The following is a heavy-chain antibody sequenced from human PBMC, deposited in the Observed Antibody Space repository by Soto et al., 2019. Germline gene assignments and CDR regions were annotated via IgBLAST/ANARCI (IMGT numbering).Heavy chain of an antibody. D-gene: IGHD2-21*01. CDR3: ATLPPRIVVSLLPIPT. J-gene: IGHJ5*02. CDR2: IYYSGRA. Sequence: SETLSLTCTVSGGSITSSSYYWGWIRQPPGKGLEWIGSIYYSGRAYYSPSLKSRVTISVDTSKNQFSLKLSSVTAAETAVYYCATLPPRIVVSLLPIPTWGQGILVTVS. V-gene: IGHV4-39*01. CDR1: GGSITSSSYY.